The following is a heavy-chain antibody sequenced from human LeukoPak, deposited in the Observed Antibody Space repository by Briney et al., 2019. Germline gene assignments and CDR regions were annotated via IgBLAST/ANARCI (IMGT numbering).Heavy chain of an antibody. Sequence: ASVKVSCKASGYTFTSYYMHWVRQAPGQGLEWMGIINPSGGSTSYAQKFQGRVTMTRDTSTSTVYMELRRLRSEDTAVYYCARDLGSEKRKWLRSNFNYYSSGMDVWGQGTTVTV. J-gene: IGHJ6*02. CDR2: INPSGGST. CDR3: ARDLGSEKRKWLRSNFNYYSSGMDV. V-gene: IGHV1-46*01. CDR1: GYTFTSYY. D-gene: IGHD5-12*01.